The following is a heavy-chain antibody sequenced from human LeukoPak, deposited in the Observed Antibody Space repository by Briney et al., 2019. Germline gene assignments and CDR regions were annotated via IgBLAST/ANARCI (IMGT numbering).Heavy chain of an antibody. CDR1: GFSLSSKW. CDR2: IKSKANGGTT. V-gene: IGHV3-15*01. Sequence: GGSLRLSCAASGFSLSSKWMHWVRQAPGKGLEWVGRIKSKANGGTTDYGAPVKGRFMISRDDSINMLYLQMNSLKTEDTALYYCTTAPTPYFDSWGQGALVTVSS. CDR3: TTAPTPYFDS. J-gene: IGHJ4*02.